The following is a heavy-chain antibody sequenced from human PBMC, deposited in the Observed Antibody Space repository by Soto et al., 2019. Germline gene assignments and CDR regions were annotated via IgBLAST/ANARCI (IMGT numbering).Heavy chain of an antibody. CDR2: ISWDGGST. J-gene: IGHJ6*02. D-gene: IGHD2-15*01. CDR3: AKDRGGNPTNGMDV. CDR1: GFTFDDYA. V-gene: IGHV3-43D*04. Sequence: GGSLRLSCAASGFTFDDYAMHWVRQAPGKGLEWVSLISWDGGSTYYADSVKGRFTISRDNSKNSPYLQMNSLRAEDTALYYCAKDRGGNPTNGMDVWGQGTTVTVSS.